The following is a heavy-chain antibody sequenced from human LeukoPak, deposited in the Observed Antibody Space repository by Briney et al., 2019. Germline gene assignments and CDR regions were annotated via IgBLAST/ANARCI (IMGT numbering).Heavy chain of an antibody. CDR2: LKSDGSST. V-gene: IGHV3-74*03. CDR1: GFNLSSYY. Sequence: AGSLRLSGAASGFNLSSYYMDWVRQGPGKGLVWVSRLKSDGSSTKYADSVKGRFTISRDDAKHTLYLQMTSLRVEDAAVYYCARTTLETQYFDRWGQGTLVTVSS. D-gene: IGHD1-1*01. J-gene: IGHJ4*02. CDR3: ARTTLETQYFDR.